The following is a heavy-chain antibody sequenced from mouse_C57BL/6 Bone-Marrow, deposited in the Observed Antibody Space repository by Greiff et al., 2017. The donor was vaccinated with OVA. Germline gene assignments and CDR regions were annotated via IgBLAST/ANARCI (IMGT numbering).Heavy chain of an antibody. CDR3: SMYYYGSSDGGYFDV. J-gene: IGHJ1*03. D-gene: IGHD1-1*01. CDR1: GYTFTSYW. V-gene: IGHV1-55*01. Sequence: QVQLQQPGAELVKPGASVKMSCKASGYTFTSYWINWVKQRPGQGLEWIGDIYPGNGSTNYNEKFKSKATLTVDTSSSTAYMQLSSLTSEDSAVYCCSMYYYGSSDGGYFDVWGTRPTVSLSS. CDR2: IYPGNGST.